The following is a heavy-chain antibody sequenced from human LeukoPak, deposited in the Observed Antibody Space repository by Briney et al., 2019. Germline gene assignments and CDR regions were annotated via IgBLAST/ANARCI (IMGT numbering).Heavy chain of an antibody. Sequence: PGTSLRLSCVASGIDFNVYEMHWVRQSPGKGLEWVALISDNGLRTNYAESLKGRFTVSRDNSRNTMDLQMNNLRVEDTAVYFRARERRGYSYGTLDIWGQGTLVTVFS. CDR2: ISDNGLRT. J-gene: IGHJ4*02. V-gene: IGHV3-30*04. CDR3: ARERRGYSYGTLDI. D-gene: IGHD5-12*01. CDR1: GIDFNVYE.